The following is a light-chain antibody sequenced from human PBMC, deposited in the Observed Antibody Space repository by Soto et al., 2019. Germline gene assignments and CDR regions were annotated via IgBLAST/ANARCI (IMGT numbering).Light chain of an antibody. J-gene: IGKJ2*01. Sequence: EIVMTQSPATLSVSPGERATLSCRASQRVSSNSAWYQQKPGQAPRLLIYGASTRATGIPARFSGSGSGTEFTLTISILQSKDFAVYYCQQYNNWPYTFGQGTKLEIK. CDR2: GAS. CDR1: QRVSSN. CDR3: QQYNNWPYT. V-gene: IGKV3-15*01.